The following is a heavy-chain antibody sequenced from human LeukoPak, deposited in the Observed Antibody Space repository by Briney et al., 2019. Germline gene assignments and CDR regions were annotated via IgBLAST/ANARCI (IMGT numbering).Heavy chain of an antibody. J-gene: IGHJ5*02. V-gene: IGHV1-18*01. CDR3: ARDVGITVADSFDP. D-gene: IGHD6-13*01. Sequence: ASVKVSCKASGYTFTSYGISWVRQAPGQGLEWMGWISAYNGNTNYAQKFQGRVTMTTDTSTSTVYMEVRGLRSDDTAMYYCARDVGITVADSFDPWGQGTLVTGYS. CDR1: GYTFTSYG. CDR2: ISAYNGNT.